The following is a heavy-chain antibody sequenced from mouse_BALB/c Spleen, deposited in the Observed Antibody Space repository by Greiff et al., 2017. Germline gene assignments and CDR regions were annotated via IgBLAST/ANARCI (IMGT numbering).Heavy chain of an antibody. J-gene: IGHJ1*01. CDR2: ISSGSSTI. CDR1: RFTFSSFG. V-gene: IGHV5-17*02. D-gene: IGHD1-1*02. CDR3: ARYGSYGWYFDV. Sequence: EVQVVESGGGLVQPGGSRKLSCAASRFTFSSFGMHWVRQAPEKGLEWVAYISSGSSTIYYADTVKGRFTISRDNPKNTLFLQMTSLRSEDTAMYYCARYGSYGWYFDVWGAGTTVTVSS.